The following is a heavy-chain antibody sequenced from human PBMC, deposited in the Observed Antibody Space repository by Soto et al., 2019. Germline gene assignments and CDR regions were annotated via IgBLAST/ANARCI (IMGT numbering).Heavy chain of an antibody. CDR2: IYHSGST. Sequence: PSETLSLTCTVSGGSISSGDYHWRWIRQPPGKGLEWLGYIYHSGSTFYNPSLQGRLIMSLDTSKNHFSLRLRSVTAADTAVYYCARGETSRDNRFDPWGQGTLVTVSS. J-gene: IGHJ5*02. V-gene: IGHV4-30-4*01. CDR1: GGSISSGDYH. CDR3: ARGETSRDNRFDP. D-gene: IGHD2-2*01.